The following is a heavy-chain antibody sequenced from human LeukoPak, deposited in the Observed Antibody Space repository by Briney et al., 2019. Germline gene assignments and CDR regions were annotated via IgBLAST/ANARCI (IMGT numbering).Heavy chain of an antibody. V-gene: IGHV4-34*01. CDR1: GGSFSGYY. CDR2: INHSGST. CDR3: AYGSGRNNWFDP. Sequence: PSETLSLTCAVYGGSFSGYYWSWIRQPPGKGLEWIGEINHSGSTNYNPSLKSRVTISVDTSKNQFSLKLSSVTAADTVVYYCAYGSGRNNWFDPWGQGTLVTVSS. J-gene: IGHJ5*02. D-gene: IGHD3-10*01.